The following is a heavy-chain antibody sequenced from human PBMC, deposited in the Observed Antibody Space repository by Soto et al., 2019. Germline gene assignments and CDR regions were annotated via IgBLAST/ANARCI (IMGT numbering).Heavy chain of an antibody. Sequence: EVQLVESGGGLVKPGGSLRLSCAASGLTFSTYGMNWVRQAPGKGLEWVSSISSGGEYLDYADSVKGRLTISRDNAKKSLYLQLDSLRVEDTAVYYGATDGAAGAVMGVWGQGTTVTVSS. V-gene: IGHV3-21*01. D-gene: IGHD6-13*01. CDR2: ISSGGEYL. CDR1: GLTFSTYG. CDR3: ATDGAAGAVMGV. J-gene: IGHJ6*01.